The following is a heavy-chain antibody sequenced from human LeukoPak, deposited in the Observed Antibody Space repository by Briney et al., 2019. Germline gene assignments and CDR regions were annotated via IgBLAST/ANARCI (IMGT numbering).Heavy chain of an antibody. CDR2: INHSGST. CDR3: AKGYCSNTSCYCYQGYYMDV. D-gene: IGHD2-2*01. CDR1: GGSFSGYY. V-gene: IGHV4-34*01. J-gene: IGHJ6*03. Sequence: SETLSLTCAVSGGSFSGYYWSWIRQPPGKGLEWIGEINHSGSTNYNPSLKSRVTISVDTSKNQFSLKLSSVTAADTAVYYCAKGYCSNTSCYCYQGYYMDVWGKGTTVTVSS.